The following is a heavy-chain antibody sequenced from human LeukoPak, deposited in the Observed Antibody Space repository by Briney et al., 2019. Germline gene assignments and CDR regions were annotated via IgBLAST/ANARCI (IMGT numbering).Heavy chain of an antibody. Sequence: SVKVSCKASGGTFSSYAISWVQQAPGQGLEWMGRIIPILGIANYAQKFQGRVTITADKSTSTAYMELSSLRSEDTAVYYCASQVLRYFDWSAMDVWGQGTTVTVSS. CDR1: GGTFSSYA. CDR3: ASQVLRYFDWSAMDV. CDR2: IIPILGIA. J-gene: IGHJ6*02. V-gene: IGHV1-69*04. D-gene: IGHD3-9*01.